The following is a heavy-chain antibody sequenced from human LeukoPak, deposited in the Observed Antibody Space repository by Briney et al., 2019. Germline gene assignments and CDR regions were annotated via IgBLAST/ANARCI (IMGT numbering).Heavy chain of an antibody. CDR2: ISSSSSSYI. V-gene: IGHV3-21*01. CDR1: GFTFSSYS. Sequence: PGGSLRLSCAASGFTFSSYSMNWVRQAPGKGLEWVSSISSSSSSYIYYADSVKGRFTISRDNAKNSLYLQMNSLRAEDTAVYYCARYSSSWYTPKNYFDYWGQGTLVTVSS. J-gene: IGHJ4*02. CDR3: ARYSSSWYTPKNYFDY. D-gene: IGHD6-13*01.